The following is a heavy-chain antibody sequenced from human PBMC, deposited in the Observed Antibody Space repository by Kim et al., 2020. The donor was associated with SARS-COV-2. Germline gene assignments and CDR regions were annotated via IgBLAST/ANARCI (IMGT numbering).Heavy chain of an antibody. CDR3: ASPLLPYYYYGMDV. J-gene: IGHJ6*02. V-gene: IGHV3-30*03. CDR2: ISYDGSNK. Sequence: GGSLRLSCAASGFTFSSYGMHWVRQAPGKGLEWVAVISYDGSNKYYADSVKGRFTISRDNSKNTLYLQMNSLRAEDTAVYYCASPLLPYYYYGMDVWGQG. D-gene: IGHD2-15*01. CDR1: GFTFSSYG.